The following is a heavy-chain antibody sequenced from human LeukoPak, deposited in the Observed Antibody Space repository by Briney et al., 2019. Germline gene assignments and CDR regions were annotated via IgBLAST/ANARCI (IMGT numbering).Heavy chain of an antibody. CDR1: GFTFSSYG. CDR3: ANLAVNDAFDI. J-gene: IGHJ3*02. CDR2: ISYDGSNK. D-gene: IGHD6-19*01. Sequence: PGGSLRLSCAASGFTFSSYGMHWVRQAPGKGLEWVAVISYDGSNKYYADSVKGRFTISRDNSKNTLYLQMNSLRAEDTAVYYCANLAVNDAFDIWGQGTMVTVSS. V-gene: IGHV3-30*18.